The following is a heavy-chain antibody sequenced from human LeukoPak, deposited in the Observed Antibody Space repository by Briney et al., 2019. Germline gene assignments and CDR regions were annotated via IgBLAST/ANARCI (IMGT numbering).Heavy chain of an antibody. V-gene: IGHV4-39*07. CDR2: INHSGST. D-gene: IGHD7-27*01. CDR3: ARNWGSVFDY. CDR1: GGSISSGGYY. Sequence: PSETLSLTCTVSGGSISSGGYYWSWIRQPPGKGLEWIGEINHSGSTNYNPSLKSRVTISVDTSKNQFSLKLSSVTAADTAVYYCARNWGSVFDYWGQGTLVTVSS. J-gene: IGHJ4*02.